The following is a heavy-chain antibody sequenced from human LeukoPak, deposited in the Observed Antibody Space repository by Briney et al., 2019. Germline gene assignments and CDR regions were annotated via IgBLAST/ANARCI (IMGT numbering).Heavy chain of an antibody. D-gene: IGHD6-19*01. J-gene: IGHJ4*02. Sequence: SETLSLTCAVYGGSFSGYYWSWIRQPPGKGLEWIGYIYYSGSTNHNPSLKSRVTISVDTSKNQFSLKLSSVTAADTAVYYCARGGGWYAFDYWGQGTLVTVSS. V-gene: IGHV4-59*01. CDR1: GGSFSGYY. CDR2: IYYSGST. CDR3: ARGGGWYAFDY.